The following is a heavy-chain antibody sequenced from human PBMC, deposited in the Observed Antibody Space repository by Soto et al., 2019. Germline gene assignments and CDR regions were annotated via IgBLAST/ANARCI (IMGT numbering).Heavy chain of an antibody. Sequence: QVQLVESGGGVVQPGRSLRLSCAASGFTFSSYAMHWLRQAPGKGLEWVAVISYDGSNKYYADSVKGRFTISRDNSKNTLYLQMNRLRAEDTAVYYCAREESSGVVTLYYYYYGMDVWGQGTTVTVSS. D-gene: IGHD3-3*01. V-gene: IGHV3-30-3*01. CDR1: GFTFSSYA. CDR2: ISYDGSNK. J-gene: IGHJ6*02. CDR3: AREESSGVVTLYYYYYGMDV.